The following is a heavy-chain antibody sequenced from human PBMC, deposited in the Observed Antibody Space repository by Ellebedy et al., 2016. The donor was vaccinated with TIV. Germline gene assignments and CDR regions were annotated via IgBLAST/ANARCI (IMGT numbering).Heavy chain of an antibody. D-gene: IGHD4-17*01. Sequence: GESLKISCKGSGYSFTSYWISWVRQMPGKGLEWMGRIDPSDSYTNYSPSFQGHVTISADKSISTAYLQWRSLKASDTAMYYCARHFGDYRWGGVSNWFDPWGQGTLVTVSS. CDR3: ARHFGDYRWGGVSNWFDP. CDR2: IDPSDSYT. CDR1: GYSFTSYW. V-gene: IGHV5-10-1*01. J-gene: IGHJ5*02.